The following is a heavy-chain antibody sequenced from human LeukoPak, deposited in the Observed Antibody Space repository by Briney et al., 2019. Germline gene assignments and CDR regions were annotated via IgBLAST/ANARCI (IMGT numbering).Heavy chain of an antibody. CDR1: GGTFSSYA. CDR2: IIPIFGTA. V-gene: IGHV1-69*13. J-gene: IGHJ5*02. D-gene: IGHD2-2*01. CDR3: ASSAMPTNWFDP. Sequence: SVKASCKASGGTFSSYAISWVRQAPGQGLEWMGGIIPIFGTANYTQKFQGRVTITADESTSTAYMELSSLRSEDTAVYYCASSAMPTNWFDPWGQGTLVTVSS.